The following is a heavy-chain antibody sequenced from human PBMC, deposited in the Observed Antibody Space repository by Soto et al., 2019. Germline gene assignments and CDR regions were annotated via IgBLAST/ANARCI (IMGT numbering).Heavy chain of an antibody. CDR2: IYYSGST. J-gene: IGHJ4*02. Sequence: QLQLQESGPGLVKPSETLSLTCTVSGGSISRSSYYWGWIRQPPGKGLEWIGSIYYSGSTYYNPSLKSRVTISVDTSKNQFSLKLSSVTAADTAVYYCARRVVRGVISNYFDYWGQGTLVTVSS. D-gene: IGHD3-10*01. V-gene: IGHV4-39*01. CDR1: GGSISRSSYY. CDR3: ARRVVRGVISNYFDY.